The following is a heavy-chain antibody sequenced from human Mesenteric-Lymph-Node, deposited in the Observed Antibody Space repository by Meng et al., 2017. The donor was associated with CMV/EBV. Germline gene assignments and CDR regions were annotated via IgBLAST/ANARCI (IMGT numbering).Heavy chain of an antibody. V-gene: IGHV3-30*02. CDR2: IRYDGNNI. Sequence: GESLKISCAASGFTFSSYGMHWVRQAPGKGLEWVTFIRYDGNNINYADSVKGRFTISRDNSKNTLYLQMNSLRPEDTAVYFCAKGHGSGSYRFDAFGFWGRGTLVTVSS. CDR3: AKGHGSGSYRFDAFGF. CDR1: GFTFSSYG. D-gene: IGHD3-10*01. J-gene: IGHJ3*01.